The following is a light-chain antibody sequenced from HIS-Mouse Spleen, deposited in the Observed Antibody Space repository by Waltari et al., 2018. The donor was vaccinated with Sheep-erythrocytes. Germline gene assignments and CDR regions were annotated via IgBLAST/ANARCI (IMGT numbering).Light chain of an antibody. Sequence: QSALTQPRSVSGSPGQSVTISCTGTNSDVGGYNYVSWYQQHPGKAPKLMIYDDSKRPSGVPDRFSGSKSGNTASLTISGLQAEDEADYYCCSYAGSYNHVFATGTKVTVL. J-gene: IGLJ1*01. CDR2: DDS. V-gene: IGLV2-11*01. CDR3: CSYAGSYNHV. CDR1: NSDVGGYNY.